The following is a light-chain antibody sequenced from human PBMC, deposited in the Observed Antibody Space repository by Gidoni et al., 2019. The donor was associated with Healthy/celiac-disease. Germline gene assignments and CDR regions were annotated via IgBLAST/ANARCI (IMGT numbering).Light chain of an antibody. J-gene: IGKJ4*01. CDR2: AAS. V-gene: IGKV1-39*01. CDR3: QHSYSSPIT. Sequence: DIQMTQSPSSLSASVGDRVTITCRASQSISSYLNWYQQKPGKAPKLLIYAASSLQSGVPSRFSGSGSVTDFTLTISSLQPEDFATYCCQHSYSSPITFGGGTKVEIK. CDR1: QSISSY.